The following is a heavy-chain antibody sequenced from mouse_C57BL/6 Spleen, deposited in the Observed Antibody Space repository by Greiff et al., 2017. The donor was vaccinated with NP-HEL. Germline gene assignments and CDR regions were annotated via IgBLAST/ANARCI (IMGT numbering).Heavy chain of an antibody. CDR2: ISYDGSN. D-gene: IGHD2-3*01. CDR3: AREGDGYYTYFDY. Sequence: EVKLVESGPGLVKPSQSLSLTCSVTGYSITSGYYWNWLRQFPGNKLEWMGYISYDGSNNYNPSLKNRISITRDTSKNQFFLKLNAVTTEDTATYYCAREGDGYYTYFDYWGQGTTLTVSS. CDR1: GYSITSGYY. J-gene: IGHJ2*01. V-gene: IGHV3-6*01.